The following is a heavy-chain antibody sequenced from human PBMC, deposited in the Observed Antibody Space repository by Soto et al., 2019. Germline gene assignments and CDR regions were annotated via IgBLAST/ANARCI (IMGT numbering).Heavy chain of an antibody. CDR1: GGSISSSSYY. J-gene: IGHJ6*03. Sequence: PSETLSLTCTVSGGSISSSSYYWGWIRQPPGKGLEWIGSIYYSGSTYYNPSLKSRVTISVDTSKNQFSLKLSSVTAADTAVYYCARLGRKRSSSWKDYYMDGWGKGTTVTVSS. V-gene: IGHV4-39*01. CDR2: IYYSGST. CDR3: ARLGRKRSSSWKDYYMDG. D-gene: IGHD6-13*01.